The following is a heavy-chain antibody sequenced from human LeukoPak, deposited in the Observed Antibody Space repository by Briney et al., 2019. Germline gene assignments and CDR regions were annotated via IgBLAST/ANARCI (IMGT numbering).Heavy chain of an antibody. J-gene: IGHJ4*02. V-gene: IGHV3-38-3*01. D-gene: IGHD3-10*01. CDR1: GFTVSSNE. CDR2: ISGGST. Sequence: PGGSLRLSCAASGFTVSSNEMSWVRQAPGKGLEWVSSISGGSTYYADSRKGRFTISRDNSKNTLYLQMNSLRAEDTAVYYCAKAYGSGNYHNYFDYWGQGTLVTVSS. CDR3: AKAYGSGNYHNYFDY.